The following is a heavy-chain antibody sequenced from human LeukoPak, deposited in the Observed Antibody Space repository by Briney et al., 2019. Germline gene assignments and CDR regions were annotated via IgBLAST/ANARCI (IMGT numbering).Heavy chain of an antibody. CDR3: VTSSWDI. Sequence: PGGSLRLSCAASGFNFRDYEMNWVRQAPGKGLEWISYIHTGGITIQYTDSVKGRFTISRGNVKKSLYLQMNSLRAEVTAVYYCVTSSWDIWGEGTLVTVSS. D-gene: IGHD2-15*01. J-gene: IGHJ4*02. V-gene: IGHV3-48*03. CDR1: GFNFRDYE. CDR2: IHTGGITI.